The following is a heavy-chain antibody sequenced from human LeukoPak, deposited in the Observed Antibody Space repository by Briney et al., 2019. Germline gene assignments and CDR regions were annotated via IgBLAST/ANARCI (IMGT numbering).Heavy chain of an antibody. CDR2: ISYDGSNK. Sequence: GGSLRLSCVASGFTFSSYAMHWVRQAPGKGLEWVAVISYDGSNKYYADSVKGRFTISRDNSKNTLYLQMNSLRAEDTAVYYCARDAGIAVAEYYFDYWGQGTLVTVSS. V-gene: IGHV3-30*04. CDR1: GFTFSSYA. J-gene: IGHJ4*02. D-gene: IGHD6-19*01. CDR3: ARDAGIAVAEYYFDY.